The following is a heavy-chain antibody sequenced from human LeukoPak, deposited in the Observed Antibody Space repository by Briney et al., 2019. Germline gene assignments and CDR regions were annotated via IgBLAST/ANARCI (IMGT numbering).Heavy chain of an antibody. CDR1: GFTFSSYA. CDR3: ARDFQGGGSCYDY. V-gene: IGHV3-23*01. Sequence: GGSLRLSCAASGFTFSSYAMSWVRQAPGKGLEWVSAISGSGGSTYYADSEKGRFTISRDNSKNTLYLQMNSLRAEDTAVYYCARDFQGGGSCYDYWGQGTLVTVSS. J-gene: IGHJ4*02. D-gene: IGHD2-15*01. CDR2: ISGSGGST.